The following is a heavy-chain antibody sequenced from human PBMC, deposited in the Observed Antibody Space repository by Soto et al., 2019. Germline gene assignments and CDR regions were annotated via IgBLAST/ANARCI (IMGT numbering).Heavy chain of an antibody. CDR2: IYYSGST. V-gene: IGHV4-59*08. Sequence: SETLSLTCTVSGGSISSYYWSWIRQPPGKGLEWIGYIYYSGSTNYNPSLKSRVTISVDTSKNQFSLKLSSVTAADTAVYYCARQGCSSTSCYAPAEYFQHWGQGTLVTVSS. D-gene: IGHD2-2*01. CDR1: GGSISSYY. CDR3: ARQGCSSTSCYAPAEYFQH. J-gene: IGHJ1*01.